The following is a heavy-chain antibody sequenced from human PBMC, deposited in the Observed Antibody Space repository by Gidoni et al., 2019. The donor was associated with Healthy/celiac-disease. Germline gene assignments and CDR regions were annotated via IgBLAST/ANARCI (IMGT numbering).Heavy chain of an antibody. Sequence: EVQLVESGGGLVKPGGSLRLSCAASGFTFSTYSMNWVRQAPGKGLEWVSSISSSGSYIYYADSVKGRFTISRDNAKNSLYLQMSSLRAEDTAVYYCARVNNSRFLEWLLWASPFDYWGQGTLVTVSS. J-gene: IGHJ4*02. D-gene: IGHD3-3*01. V-gene: IGHV3-21*06. CDR2: ISSSGSYI. CDR3: ARVNNSRFLEWLLWASPFDY. CDR1: GFTFSTYS.